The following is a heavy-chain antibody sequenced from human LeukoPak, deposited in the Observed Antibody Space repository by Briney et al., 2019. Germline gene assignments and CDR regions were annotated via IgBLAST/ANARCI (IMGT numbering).Heavy chain of an antibody. Sequence: GRSLRLSCAASGFTFSSYAMHWVRQAPGKGLEWVAVMSYDGSNKYYADSVKGRFTISRDNSKNTLYLQMNSLRAEDTAVYYCARDSRDIVVVVASFSPGYFQHWGQGTLVTVSS. CDR1: GFTFSSYA. CDR2: MSYDGSNK. CDR3: ARDSRDIVVVVASFSPGYFQH. V-gene: IGHV3-30-3*01. J-gene: IGHJ1*01. D-gene: IGHD2-15*01.